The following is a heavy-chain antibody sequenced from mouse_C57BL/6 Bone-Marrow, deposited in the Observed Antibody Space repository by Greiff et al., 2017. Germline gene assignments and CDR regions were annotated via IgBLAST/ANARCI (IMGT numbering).Heavy chain of an antibody. D-gene: IGHD4-1*01. J-gene: IGHJ3*01. CDR3: AINWDWFAY. CDR2: IYPGGGYT. CDR1: GYTFTNYW. V-gene: IGHV1-63*01. Sequence: QVQLKQSGAELVRPGTSVKMSCKASGYTFTNYWIGWAKQRPGHGLEWIGVIYPGGGYTNYNEKFKGKATLPADNSSSAAYMQFSSLTSDDSAIYYCAINWDWFAYWGQGTLVTVSA.